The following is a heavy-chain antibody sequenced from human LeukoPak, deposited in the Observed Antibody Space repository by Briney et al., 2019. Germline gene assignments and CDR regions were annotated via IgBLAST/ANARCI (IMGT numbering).Heavy chain of an antibody. V-gene: IGHV1-18*01. D-gene: IGHD6-19*01. CDR2: ISAYNGNT. Sequence: AAVKVSCKASGYTFTSYGISWVRQAPGQGREWMGWISAYNGNTNYAQKLQGRVTMTTDTSTSTAYMELRSLRSDDTAVYYCARDLSAVAANKYFQHWGKGTLVTVSS. J-gene: IGHJ1*01. CDR1: GYTFTSYG. CDR3: ARDLSAVAANKYFQH.